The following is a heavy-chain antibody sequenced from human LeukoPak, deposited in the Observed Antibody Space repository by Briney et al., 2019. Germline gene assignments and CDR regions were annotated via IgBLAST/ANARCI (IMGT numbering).Heavy chain of an antibody. Sequence: GGSLRLSCAASGFTLSSYAMHWVRQAPGKGLEWVAVISYDGSIKYYADSVKGRFTISRDNSKNTLYLQMNSLRAEDTAVYYCARDQFRTVVPAAHFDYWGQGTLATVSS. CDR1: GFTLSSYA. J-gene: IGHJ4*02. D-gene: IGHD2-2*01. V-gene: IGHV3-30-3*01. CDR3: ARDQFRTVVPAAHFDY. CDR2: ISYDGSIK.